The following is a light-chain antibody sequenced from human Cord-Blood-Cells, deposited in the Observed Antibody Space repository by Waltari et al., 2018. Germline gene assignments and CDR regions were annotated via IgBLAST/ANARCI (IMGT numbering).Light chain of an antibody. CDR2: WAS. CDR1: QSVLYSSNNKNY. CDR3: QQYYSTPWT. Sequence: DIVMTQSPDSLAVSLGERATIKCKSSQSVLYSSNNKNYLAWYQQKPGQPPKLLISWASTRESGVPDRFSGSGSGTDFTLTISSLQAEDVAVYYCQQYYSTPWTFGQGTKVEIK. V-gene: IGKV4-1*01. J-gene: IGKJ1*01.